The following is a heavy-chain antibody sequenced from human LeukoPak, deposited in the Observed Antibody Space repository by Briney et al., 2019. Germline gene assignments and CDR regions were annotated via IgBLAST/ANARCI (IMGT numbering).Heavy chain of an antibody. D-gene: IGHD3-16*01. V-gene: IGHV3-48*03. CDR3: ARKRIADLGDETSFGGTPFDS. Sequence: GRSLRLSCVASGFTFKTYHMNWVRQAPGKGLEWLSGITSGASVIYYADSVKGRFTISRDDAKNSVFFQMSGLTVDDTAVYYCARKRIADLGDETSFGGTPFDSWGQGTLVIVSS. J-gene: IGHJ4*02. CDR2: ITSGASVI. CDR1: GFTFKTYH.